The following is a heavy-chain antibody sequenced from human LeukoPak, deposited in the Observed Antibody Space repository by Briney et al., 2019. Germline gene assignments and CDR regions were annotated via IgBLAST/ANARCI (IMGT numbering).Heavy chain of an antibody. J-gene: IGHJ3*02. Sequence: SETLSLTCSVSGGSISSYYWSWIRQPPGKGLEWIGYIYYIGSTNCNPSLRSRITISIDTSKNQFSLKLSSVTAADTAVYYCARVRGAYCSGGSCYTPYDAFDIWGQGTMVTVSS. V-gene: IGHV4-59*01. CDR1: GGSISSYY. CDR2: IYYIGST. D-gene: IGHD2-15*01. CDR3: ARVRGAYCSGGSCYTPYDAFDI.